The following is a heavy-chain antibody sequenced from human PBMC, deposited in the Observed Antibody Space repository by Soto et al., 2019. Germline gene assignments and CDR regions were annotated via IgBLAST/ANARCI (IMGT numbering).Heavy chain of an antibody. Sequence: QVQLQESGPGLVKPSQTLSLTCTVSGGSISSGDYYWSWIRQPPGKGLEWIGYIYYSGSTYYNPSPKSLVTISVDPSKDPFSLKLSSVTAADPAVYSCARAGYGSGGAHWGQGTLVTVSS. CDR1: GGSISSGDYY. CDR3: ARAGYGSGGAH. D-gene: IGHD3-10*01. J-gene: IGHJ4*02. V-gene: IGHV4-30-4*01. CDR2: IYYSGST.